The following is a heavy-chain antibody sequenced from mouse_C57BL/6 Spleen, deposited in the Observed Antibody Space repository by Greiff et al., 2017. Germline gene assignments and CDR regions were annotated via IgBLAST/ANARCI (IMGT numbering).Heavy chain of an antibody. V-gene: IGHV1-9*01. J-gene: IGHJ4*01. CDR3: ARDGAMDY. D-gene: IGHD3-3*01. CDR2: ILPGSGST. Sequence: QVQLKESGAELMKPGASVKLSCKATGYTFTGYWIEWVKQRPGHGLEWIGEILPGSGSTNYNVKFKGRATFTADTSSNTAYMQFSSLTTEDSAIYYCARDGAMDYWGQGTSVTVSS. CDR1: GYTFTGYW.